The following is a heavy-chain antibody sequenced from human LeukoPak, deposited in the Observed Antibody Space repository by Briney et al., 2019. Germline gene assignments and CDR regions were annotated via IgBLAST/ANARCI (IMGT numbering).Heavy chain of an antibody. CDR3: AKDLREWYYDPNGNYFSYGMDV. Sequence: GGSLRLSCAASGFTLRKHYMSWIRQAPGRGPEWVAYIGASGSTIYYRDSVNGRFTISRDNAKNSLHLQMNSLRAEDTAVYYCAKDLREWYYDPNGNYFSYGMDVWGQGTTVVVSS. V-gene: IGHV3-11*01. J-gene: IGHJ6*02. CDR1: GFTLRKHY. D-gene: IGHD3-22*01. CDR2: IGASGSTI.